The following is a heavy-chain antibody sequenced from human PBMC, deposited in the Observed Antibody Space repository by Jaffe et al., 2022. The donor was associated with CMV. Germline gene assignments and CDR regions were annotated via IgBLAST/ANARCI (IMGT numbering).Heavy chain of an antibody. V-gene: IGHV3-49*04. J-gene: IGHJ3*02. CDR1: GFRFGDYA. Sequence: EVQVVESGGGLVQPGRSLRLSCTGSGFRFGDYAMNWVRQAPGKGLEWVGLIKIKTSGGTAEYAASVRGKFSISRDDSMSISYLQMNSLETEDTAIYYCARDLRGDGRGGAFDICGQGTVVIVSS. CDR2: IKIKTSGGTA. CDR3: ARDLRGDGRGGAFDI. D-gene: IGHD3-10*01.